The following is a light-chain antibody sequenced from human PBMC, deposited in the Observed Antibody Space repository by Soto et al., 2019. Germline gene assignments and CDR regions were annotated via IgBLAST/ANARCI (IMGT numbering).Light chain of an antibody. V-gene: IGLV2-11*01. CDR1: SSDVGGYNH. CDR3: CSYAGSSAYV. J-gene: IGLJ1*01. CDR2: DVS. Sequence: SALTQPRSVSGSPGQSVTISCTGTSSDVGGYNHVSWYQQNPGEAPKVMIFDVSKRPSGVPDRFSGSKSDNTASLTISGLQAEDEADYYCCSYAGSSAYVFGAGTKLTVL.